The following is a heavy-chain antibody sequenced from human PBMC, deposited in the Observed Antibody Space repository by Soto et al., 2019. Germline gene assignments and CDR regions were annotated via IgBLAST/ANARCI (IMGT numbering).Heavy chain of an antibody. D-gene: IGHD3-16*01. CDR2: IHHGGSS. J-gene: IGHJ5*02. Sequence: PSETLSLTCAVSGSSIGSSYYWGWIRQPPGKGLEWIGTIHHGGSSFYNPSLKSRVTMSVDTSKNQFSLKLRSVTAADTAVYFCARDWGKTTRDLRWLDPWGQGTRVTVSS. V-gene: IGHV4-38-2*02. CDR3: ARDWGKTTRDLRWLDP. CDR1: GSSIGSSYY.